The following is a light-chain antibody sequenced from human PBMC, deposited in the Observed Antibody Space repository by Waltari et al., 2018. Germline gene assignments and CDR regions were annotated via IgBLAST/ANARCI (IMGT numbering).Light chain of an antibody. CDR3: QSYDTTLSVV. J-gene: IGLJ3*02. CDR1: GSNIGAGYD. CDR2: GST. Sequence: QSVLTQPPSVSEPPALRVAPSCTGSGSNIGAGYDVHWYQQLPRAAPKLLIYGSTSRPLGVPDRFFGSTSGTSASLTITGLQAEDEADCYCQSYDTTLSVVFGGGTKLTVL. V-gene: IGLV1-40*01.